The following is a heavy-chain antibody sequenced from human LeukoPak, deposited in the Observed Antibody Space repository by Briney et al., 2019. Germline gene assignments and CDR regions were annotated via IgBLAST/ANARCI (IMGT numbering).Heavy chain of an antibody. J-gene: IGHJ5*02. CDR2: ISSSGSTI. CDR1: GFTFSSYA. D-gene: IGHD5-18*01. V-gene: IGHV3-48*04. Sequence: GGSLRLSCAASGFTFSSYAMSWVRQAPGKGLEWVSYISSSGSTIYYADSVKGRFTISRDNAKNSLYLQMNSLRAEDTAVYYCATQGDTAMVTWFDPWGQGTLVTVSS. CDR3: ATQGDTAMVTWFDP.